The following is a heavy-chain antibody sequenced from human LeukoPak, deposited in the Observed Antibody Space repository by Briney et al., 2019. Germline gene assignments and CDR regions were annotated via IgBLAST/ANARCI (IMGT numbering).Heavy chain of an antibody. V-gene: IGHV3-21*01. Sequence: RGSLTQSCAASGYTFSSYSINWVRQAPGKGLEWVSSISVRSNYIYYADSVRGRFSISRDDARDSLYLQMNSLRAEDTAVYYCVRLRRNSDTSGFYYYYDYWGQGTLVTVSS. D-gene: IGHD3-22*01. J-gene: IGHJ4*02. CDR2: ISVRSNYI. CDR1: GYTFSSYS. CDR3: VRLRRNSDTSGFYYYYDY.